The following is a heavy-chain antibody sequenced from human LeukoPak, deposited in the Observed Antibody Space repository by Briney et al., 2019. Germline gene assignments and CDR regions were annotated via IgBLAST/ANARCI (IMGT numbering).Heavy chain of an antibody. D-gene: IGHD2-15*01. CDR2: QNAGHGNT. Sequence: ASVKVSCKASGYIFTDYAMHWLRQAPGQRRDLRGSQNAGHGNTKYSQQSQGRITLIRDTSAATAYMELSSLRHDDLAVYYCARGRGTSGSNRDFYYYYYMDVWGKGTTVTVSS. CDR3: ARGRGTSGSNRDFYYYYYMDV. CDR1: GYIFTDYA. V-gene: IGHV1-3*02. J-gene: IGHJ6*03.